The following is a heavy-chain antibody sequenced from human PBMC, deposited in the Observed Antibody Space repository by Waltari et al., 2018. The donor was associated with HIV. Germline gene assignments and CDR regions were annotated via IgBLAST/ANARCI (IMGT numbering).Heavy chain of an antibody. D-gene: IGHD3-22*01. CDR2: NYTSGST. V-gene: IGHV4-61*02. Sequence: QVQLQESGSGLVKPSQTLSLTCTVAGGSISSGSYYWSWIRQPAGQGLEWIGRNYTSGSTNYNPSLKRRVAISVDTSKNQFSLKLSSVTAADTAVYYCARDRNYYYDSSGYFFNAFDIWGQGTMVTVSS. CDR3: ARDRNYYYDSSGYFFNAFDI. CDR1: GGSISSGSYY. J-gene: IGHJ3*02.